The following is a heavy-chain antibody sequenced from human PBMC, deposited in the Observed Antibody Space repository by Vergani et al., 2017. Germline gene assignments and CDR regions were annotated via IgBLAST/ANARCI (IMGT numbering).Heavy chain of an antibody. CDR3: ARDPTTTVTTDGAWADYYYYYGMDV. J-gene: IGHJ6*02. CDR1: GGSISSGDYY. V-gene: IGHV4-30-4*01. D-gene: IGHD4-11*01. CDR2: IYYSGST. Sequence: QVQLQESGPGLVKPSQTLSLTCTVSGGSISSGDYYWGWIRQPPGKGLEWIGYIYYSGSTYYNPSLRSRVTISVDTSKNQFSLKLSPVTAAYTAVYYCARDPTTTVTTDGAWADYYYYYGMDVWGQGTTVTVSS.